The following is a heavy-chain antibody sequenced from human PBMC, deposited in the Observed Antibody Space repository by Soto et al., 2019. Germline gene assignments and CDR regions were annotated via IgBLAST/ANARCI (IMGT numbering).Heavy chain of an antibody. CDR3: GRYIMWSVGARRFDH. D-gene: IGHD2-21*01. J-gene: IGHJ4*02. Sequence: ASVKVSCKASGYTFTGHYLPWVRPAPGLGREWMVCINPSTGGTNFAQKFQGRVTMTSDTSIRTVYLELYSLRSDDTAVYYCGRYIMWSVGARRFDHLGQGSQVTVSS. CDR1: GYTFTGHY. V-gene: IGHV1-2*02. CDR2: INPSTGGT.